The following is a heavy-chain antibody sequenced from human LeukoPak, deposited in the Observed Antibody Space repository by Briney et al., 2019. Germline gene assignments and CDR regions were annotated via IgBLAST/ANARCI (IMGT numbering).Heavy chain of an antibody. CDR3: ARGYSYGSNPIDY. D-gene: IGHD5-18*01. J-gene: IGHJ4*02. CDR2: INPNSGGT. V-gene: IGHV1-2*02. Sequence: ASVKVSCKASGYTFTGYYMHWVRQAPGQGLEWMGWINPNSGGTNYAQKFQGRVTMTTDTSTSTTYMELRSLTSDDTAVYYCARGYSYGSNPIDYWGQGTLVTVSS. CDR1: GYTFTGYY.